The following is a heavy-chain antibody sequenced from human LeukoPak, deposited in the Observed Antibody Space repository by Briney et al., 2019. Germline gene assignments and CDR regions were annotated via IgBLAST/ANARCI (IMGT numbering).Heavy chain of an antibody. CDR3: ARGATVTHYWYFDL. V-gene: IGHV1-8*03. Sequence: ASVKVSCKASGYTFTSYDINWVRQATGQGLEWMGWMNPNSGNTGYAQKFQGRVTITRNTSISTAYMELSSLRSEDTAVYYRARGATVTHYWYFDLWGRGTLVTVSS. D-gene: IGHD4-17*01. CDR1: GYTFTSYD. CDR2: MNPNSGNT. J-gene: IGHJ2*01.